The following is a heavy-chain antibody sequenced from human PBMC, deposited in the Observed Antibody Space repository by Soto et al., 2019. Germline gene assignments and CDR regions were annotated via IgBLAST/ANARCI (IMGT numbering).Heavy chain of an antibody. CDR3: ASRAIYCSITSCYKFDYYGMAV. J-gene: IGHJ6*02. CDR1: GYSFTSYW. V-gene: IGHV5-10-1*01. D-gene: IGHD2-2*02. Sequence: GESLKISCKGSGYSFTSYWISWVRQMPGKGLEWMGRIDPTDSYTDYSPSFQGHVTISADKSISTAYLQWSSLKASDIAMYYCASRAIYCSITSCYKFDYYGMAVWGQGTTVTVSS. CDR2: IDPTDSYT.